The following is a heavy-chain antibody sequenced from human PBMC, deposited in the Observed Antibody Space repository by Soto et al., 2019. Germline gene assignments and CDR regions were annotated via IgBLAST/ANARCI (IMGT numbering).Heavy chain of an antibody. CDR1: GGSISSYY. V-gene: IGHV4-59*04. Sequence: SETLSLTCTVSGGSISSYYWSWIRQPPGKGLEWIGNIFFSGITYYNPSLKSRVTVSVDTSNNQLSLKLNSVTAADTAMYYCTRRWYCATTSCQKYFDYWGQGTMVTVSS. CDR3: TRRWYCATTSCQKYFDY. CDR2: IFFSGIT. J-gene: IGHJ4*02. D-gene: IGHD2-2*01.